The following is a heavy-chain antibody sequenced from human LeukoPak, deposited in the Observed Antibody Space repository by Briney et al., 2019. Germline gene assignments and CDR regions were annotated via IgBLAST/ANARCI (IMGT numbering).Heavy chain of an antibody. CDR1: GFTLGSYA. Sequence: SGGSLRLSCAASGFTLGSYAMSWVRQAPGKGLEWVSSISGLDGTTFYADSVKGRFTISRDSSKNTLYLQMNSLRAEDTAVYYCAKEHSGSYPDPDRENWLDPWGQGTLVTVSS. CDR2: ISGLDGTT. J-gene: IGHJ5*02. D-gene: IGHD3-10*01. CDR3: AKEHSGSYPDPDRENWLDP. V-gene: IGHV3-23*01.